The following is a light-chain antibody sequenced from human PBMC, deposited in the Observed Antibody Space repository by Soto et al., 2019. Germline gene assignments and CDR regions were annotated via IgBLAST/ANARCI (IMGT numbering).Light chain of an antibody. V-gene: IGKV3-20*01. Sequence: EIVMTQSPATLSVSPGERATLSCRASQSVSSSYLAWYQQKPGQAPRLLIYGASIRATGIPDRFSGSGSGTDFTLTISRLEPEDFAVYYCQQYGSSGTFGQGTKVDIK. CDR2: GAS. CDR1: QSVSSSY. CDR3: QQYGSSGT. J-gene: IGKJ1*01.